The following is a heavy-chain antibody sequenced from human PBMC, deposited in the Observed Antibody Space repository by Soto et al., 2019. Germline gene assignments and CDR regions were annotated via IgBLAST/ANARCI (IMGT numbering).Heavy chain of an antibody. CDR1: GYTFSSFY. V-gene: IGHV1-46*01. D-gene: IGHD4-4*01. Sequence: QVQLVQSGAEVKKPGASVKVSCKASGYTFSSFYIHWVRQAPGRGLEWMGIINPSGGDTGYAKKFHGRVTMTRDTSTSTVYIEVSSLRPDDTAVYYCARGQNDYSTSSGRRSAQRGYYYAMDVWGQGTTVTVS. CDR2: INPSGGDT. CDR3: ARGQNDYSTSSGRRSAQRGYYYAMDV. J-gene: IGHJ6*02.